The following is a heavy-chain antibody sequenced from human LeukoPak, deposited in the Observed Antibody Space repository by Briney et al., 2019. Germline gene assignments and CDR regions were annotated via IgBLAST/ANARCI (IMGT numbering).Heavy chain of an antibody. CDR2: IYYSGST. CDR3: ASQLGGTTFH. CDR1: GGSLSSYY. J-gene: IGHJ4*02. V-gene: IGHV4-59*01. Sequence: SETLSLTRTVSGGSLSSYYWSWIRQPPGEGLGWIGYIYYSGSTNYNPSLMSRVTISVDTSKNQFSLRLNSVTAAETPVYYCASQLGGTTFHWGQGTLVTVSS. D-gene: IGHD1/OR15-1a*01.